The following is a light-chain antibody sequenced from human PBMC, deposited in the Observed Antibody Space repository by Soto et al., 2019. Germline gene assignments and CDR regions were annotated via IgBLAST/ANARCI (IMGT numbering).Light chain of an antibody. CDR2: DAS. Sequence: DIHLTQSPSTLSASVGDRVTITCRASQSVSIWLAWYRQKPGKAPEVLVWDASSLQRGVPSRFSGSGSGTEFTLTISSMQPDDFATYYCQQYNGYSTWTLGQGTKVDIK. CDR3: QQYNGYSTWT. V-gene: IGKV1-5*01. CDR1: QSVSIW. J-gene: IGKJ1*01.